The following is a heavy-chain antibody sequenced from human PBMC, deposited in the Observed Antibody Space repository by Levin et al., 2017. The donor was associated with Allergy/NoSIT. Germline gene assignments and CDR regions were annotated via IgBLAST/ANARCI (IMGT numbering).Heavy chain of an antibody. CDR1: GFTFSTYS. Sequence: PGGSLRLSCAASGFTFSTYSMNWVRQAPGQGLEWVSSISSSSSYIYYADSVKGRFTISRDNAKNSLYLEMDSLRAEDTAVYYCARDIPYSGSYLNGLFDHWGQGTLVTVSS. V-gene: IGHV3-21*01. J-gene: IGHJ4*02. CDR3: ARDIPYSGSYLNGLFDH. CDR2: ISSSSSYI. D-gene: IGHD1-26*01.